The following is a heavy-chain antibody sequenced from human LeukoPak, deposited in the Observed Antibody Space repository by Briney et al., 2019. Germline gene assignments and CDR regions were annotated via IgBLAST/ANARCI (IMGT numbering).Heavy chain of an antibody. J-gene: IGHJ2*01. CDR3: AGHHFSLGLGDWYFDL. CDR2: IYYSGSL. D-gene: IGHD3-16*01. Sequence: PSETLSLTCTVSGASITRSNYFWGWIRQAPGKGPEWIGSIYYSGSLYYNPPLKSRVTISVDTSKNQFSLKLRTVIAADTAVYYCAGHHFSLGLGDWYFDLWGRGTLVSISS. CDR1: GASITRSNYF. V-gene: IGHV4-39*01.